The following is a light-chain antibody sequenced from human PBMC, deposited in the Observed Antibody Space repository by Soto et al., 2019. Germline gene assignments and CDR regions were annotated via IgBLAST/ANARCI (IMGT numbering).Light chain of an antibody. CDR3: QQRTHWPS. V-gene: IGKV3-11*01. CDR2: DAS. J-gene: IGKJ5*01. CDR1: HSISTY. Sequence: EIVLTQSPATLSLSPGGRATLSCRARHSISTYLGWYQQRPGQAPRLLIYDASSRATGIPARFSGSGSGTDFTLTISSLEPEDFAVYYCQQRTHWPSFGQGTRLEIK.